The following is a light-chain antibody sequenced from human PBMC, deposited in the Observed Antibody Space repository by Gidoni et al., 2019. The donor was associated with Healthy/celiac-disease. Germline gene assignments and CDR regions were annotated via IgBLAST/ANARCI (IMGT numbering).Light chain of an antibody. CDR1: QSISSY. Sequence: DLQMTQSPSSLSASVGDRVTITCRASQSISSYLNWYQQKPGNAPKLLIYAASSWQSGVPSRFSGSGSGTDFTLTISSLQPEDFATYYCQQSYSTPRTFGQGTKLEIK. CDR3: QQSYSTPRT. J-gene: IGKJ2*01. V-gene: IGKV1-39*01. CDR2: AAS.